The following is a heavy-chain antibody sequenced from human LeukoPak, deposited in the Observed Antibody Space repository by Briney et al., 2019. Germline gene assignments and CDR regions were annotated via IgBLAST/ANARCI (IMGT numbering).Heavy chain of an antibody. V-gene: IGHV3-11*01. J-gene: IGHJ5*02. D-gene: IGHD6-13*01. Sequence: PSETLSLTCTVSGGSISSSSYYWGWLRQAPGKGLEWVSYISSSGSTIYYADSVKGRFTISRDNSKSTMYLQMNSLRPDDTAVYYCAKDVLPSSSWYGSNWFDPWGQGTLVTVSS. CDR1: GGSISSSSYY. CDR2: ISSSGSTI. CDR3: AKDVLPSSSWYGSNWFDP.